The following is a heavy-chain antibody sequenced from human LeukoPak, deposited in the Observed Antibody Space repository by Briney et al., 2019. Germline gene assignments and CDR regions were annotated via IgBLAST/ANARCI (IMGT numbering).Heavy chain of an antibody. J-gene: IGHJ4*02. CDR3: ARVTGYVMEDYFDY. CDR1: GGSISSYY. CDR2: IYYSGST. V-gene: IGHV4-59*01. Sequence: NPSETLSLTCTVSGGSISSYYWSWLRQPPGKGLEWIGYIYYSGSTNYNPSLKSRVTISVDTSKNQFSLKLSSVTAADTAMYYCARVTGYVMEDYFDYWGQGTLVTVSS. D-gene: IGHD6-13*01.